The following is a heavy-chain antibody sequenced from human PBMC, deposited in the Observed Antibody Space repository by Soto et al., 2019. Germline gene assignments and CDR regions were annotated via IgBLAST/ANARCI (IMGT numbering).Heavy chain of an antibody. D-gene: IGHD3-10*01. CDR2: ISSSGSYT. J-gene: IGHJ6*02. CDR1: GFTFSNYH. V-gene: IGHV3-21*01. CDR3: ARDIEIWFGESYYYGMDV. Sequence: EVQLAESGGGLVKPGESLRLSCVASGFTFSNYHMNWVRQAPGNGLEWVSSISSSGSYTYYAASVKGRFTISRDNAKNSLYLHVNSLRAEDTAVYYCARDIEIWFGESYYYGMDVWGQGTNVTGSS.